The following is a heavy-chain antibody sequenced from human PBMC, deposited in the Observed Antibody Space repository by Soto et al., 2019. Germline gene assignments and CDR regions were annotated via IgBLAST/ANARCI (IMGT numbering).Heavy chain of an antibody. V-gene: IGHV3-23*01. CDR1: GFTFSSYA. Sequence: EVQLLESGGGLVQPGGSLRLSCAASGFTFSSYAMSWVRQAPGKGLEWVSAISGSGGSTYYADSVKGRFTISRDNSKNALDLQMNSLRAEDTAVYYCAKASIGYSSSWAFDYWGQGTLVTVSS. CDR2: ISGSGGST. D-gene: IGHD6-13*01. J-gene: IGHJ4*02. CDR3: AKASIGYSSSWAFDY.